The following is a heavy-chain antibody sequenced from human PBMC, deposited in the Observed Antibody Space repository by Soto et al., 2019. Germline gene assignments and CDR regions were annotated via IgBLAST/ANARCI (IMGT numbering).Heavy chain of an antibody. CDR3: AREAGGYYDSSGYYFDY. CDR1: GGSISSYY. J-gene: IGHJ4*02. Sequence: SETLSLTCTVSGGSISSYYLNWSRQPPGKGLEWIGNMYYSGITSYNPSLKSRVTISVDTSKNQFSMKLSSVTAADTAVYYCAREAGGYYDSSGYYFDYWGQGTLVTVSS. V-gene: IGHV4-59*01. D-gene: IGHD3-22*01. CDR2: MYYSGIT.